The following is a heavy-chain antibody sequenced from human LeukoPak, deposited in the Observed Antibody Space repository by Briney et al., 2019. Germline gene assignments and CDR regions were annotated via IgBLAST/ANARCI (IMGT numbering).Heavy chain of an antibody. V-gene: IGHV4-34*01. Sequence: SETLSLTCAVYGGSFSGYYWSWIRQPPGKGLEWIGEINHSGSTNYNPSLKSRVTISVDTSKNQFSLKLSSVTAADTAVYYCAREKYFDYWGQGTLVTVSS. CDR2: INHSGST. J-gene: IGHJ4*02. CDR1: GGSFSGYY. CDR3: AREKYFDY.